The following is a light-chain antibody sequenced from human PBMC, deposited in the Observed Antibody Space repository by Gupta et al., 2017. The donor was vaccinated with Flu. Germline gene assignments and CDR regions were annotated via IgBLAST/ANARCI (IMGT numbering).Light chain of an antibody. Sequence: DIQMTQSPSSLSASVGDRVTITCRASQSISSYLNWYQQKPGKAPKLLIYAASSLQSGVPSRFSGSASGTDFTLTISMLQPEDFATYYCQQSNSTPWTFGQGTKLEIK. CDR3: QQSNSTPWT. J-gene: IGKJ1*01. V-gene: IGKV1-39*01. CDR2: AAS. CDR1: QSISSY.